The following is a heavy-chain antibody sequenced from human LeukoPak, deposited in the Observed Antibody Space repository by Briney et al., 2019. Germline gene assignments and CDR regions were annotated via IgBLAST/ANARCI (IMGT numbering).Heavy chain of an antibody. CDR3: ARDDTVTTRVGFID. Sequence: GGSLRLSCAASGFAFSSYWMSWVRQAPGKGLEWVANIKQDGSEKYYVDSVKGRFTISRDNAKNSLYLQMNSLRAEDTAVYYCARDDTVTTRVGFIDWGQGTLVTVSS. V-gene: IGHV3-7*01. D-gene: IGHD4-17*01. J-gene: IGHJ4*02. CDR1: GFAFSSYW. CDR2: IKQDGSEK.